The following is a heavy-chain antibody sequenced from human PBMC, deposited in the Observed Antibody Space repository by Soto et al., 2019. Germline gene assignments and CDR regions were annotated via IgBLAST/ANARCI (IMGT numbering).Heavy chain of an antibody. D-gene: IGHD3-22*01. CDR2: IIPIFGTA. V-gene: IGHV1-69*13. CDR3: ARGGGVYDSSGYYSACAFDI. J-gene: IGHJ3*02. Sequence: SVKVSCKASGGTFSSYAISWVRQAPGQGLEWMGGIIPIFGTANYAQKFQGRVTITADESTSTAYMELSSLRSVDTAVYYCARGGGVYDSSGYYSACAFDIWGQGTMVTVSS. CDR1: GGTFSSYA.